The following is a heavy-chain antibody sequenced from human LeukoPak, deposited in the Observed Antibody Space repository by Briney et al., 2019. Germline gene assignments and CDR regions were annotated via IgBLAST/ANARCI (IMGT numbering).Heavy chain of an antibody. Sequence: TLSLTCTVSGGSISSGDYFWSWIRQHPGKGLEWIGYIYDSGSTYYNPSLKSRVAISVDRSKNQFSLKLSSVTAADTAVYYCARLISAYYADYWGQGALVTVSS. CDR1: GGSISSGDYF. J-gene: IGHJ4*02. CDR2: IYDSGST. V-gene: IGHV4-31*03. CDR3: ARLISAYYADY. D-gene: IGHD1-26*01.